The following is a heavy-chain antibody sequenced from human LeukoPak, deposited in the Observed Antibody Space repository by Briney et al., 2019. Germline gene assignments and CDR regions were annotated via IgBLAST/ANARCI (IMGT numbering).Heavy chain of an antibody. CDR2: IYYSGNT. V-gene: IGHV4-39*01. J-gene: IGHJ4*02. CDR3: ARLKEGIDY. Sequence: SETLSLTCAVSGGSISGSSYFWGCIRQPPGKGLEWIGSIYYSGNTYYNPSLKSRVTISVDTSKNQFSLKLSSVTAADTAVYYCARLKEGIDYWGQGTLVTVSS. CDR1: GGSISGSSYF. D-gene: IGHD3-10*01.